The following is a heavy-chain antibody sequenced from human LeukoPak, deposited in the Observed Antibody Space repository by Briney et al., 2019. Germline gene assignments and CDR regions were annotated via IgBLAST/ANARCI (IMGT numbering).Heavy chain of an antibody. V-gene: IGHV1-18*01. CDR1: GYTFTSYG. D-gene: IGHD6-19*01. CDR2: ISAYNGNT. Sequence: GASVKVSCKASGYTFTSYGISWVRQAPGQGLEWMGWISAYNGNTNYAQKPQGRVTMTTDTSTSTAYMELRSLRSDDTAVYYCARDLAVADYYYYYMDVWGKGTTVTVSS. J-gene: IGHJ6*03. CDR3: ARDLAVADYYYYYMDV.